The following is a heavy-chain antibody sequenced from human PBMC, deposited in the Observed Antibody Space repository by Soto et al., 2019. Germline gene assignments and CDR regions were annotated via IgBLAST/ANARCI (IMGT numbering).Heavy chain of an antibody. CDR2: IIPIFDTT. J-gene: IGHJ6*02. CDR1: GGTFSGYS. V-gene: IGHV1-69*01. Sequence: QVRLVQSGPEMRRPGSSVTVSCQASGGTFSGYSVNWVRQAPGQGLEWMGEIIPIFDTTTHAPRFQGRLTFTADASTPTVFLVLNSLTPDDTAVYYCERRGGRGLDFWGQGTTVTVAS. D-gene: IGHD6-25*01. CDR3: ERRGGRGLDF.